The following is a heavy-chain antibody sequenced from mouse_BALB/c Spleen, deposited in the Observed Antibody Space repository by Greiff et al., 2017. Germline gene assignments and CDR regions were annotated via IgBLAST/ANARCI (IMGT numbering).Heavy chain of an antibody. CDR1: GYTFTSYW. V-gene: IGHV1-87*01. D-gene: IGHD3-3*01. J-gene: IGHJ4*01. CDR2: IYPGDGDT. Sequence: VQLQQSGAELARPGASVKLSCKASGYTFTSYWMQWVKQRPGQGLEWIVAIYPGDGDTRYTQKVKGKVTLTADKSSSTAYMQLSSLASEDSAVYYCASRGGAMDYWGQGSSVTVSS. CDR3: ASRGGAMDY.